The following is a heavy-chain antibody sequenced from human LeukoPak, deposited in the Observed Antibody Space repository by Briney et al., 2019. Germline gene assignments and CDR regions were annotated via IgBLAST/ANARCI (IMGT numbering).Heavy chain of an antibody. CDR3: AKDRRYSYADPHYFDY. D-gene: IGHD5-18*01. CDR2: IWYGGSNK. Sequence: GGSLSLSCAASGFTFSSYGMHWVRQAPGKGLEWVAFIWYGGSNKYYADSVKGRFTISRNHSKTTMYLQMNSLRAENTAVYSCAKDRRYSYADPHYFDYWGQGTLVTVSS. CDR1: GFTFSSYG. V-gene: IGHV3-30*02. J-gene: IGHJ4*02.